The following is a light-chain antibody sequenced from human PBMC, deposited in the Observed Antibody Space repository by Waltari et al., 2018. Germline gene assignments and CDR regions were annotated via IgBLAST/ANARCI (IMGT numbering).Light chain of an antibody. CDR2: DVS. Sequence: QSALTQPAPVSGSPGQSLTISCTGTPSDIGSYTYVSWYQQHPGKAPKLLIYDVSHRPSGISDRFSGSKSGNMASLDISGLQAEDEADYYCSSYTGSSTLFGTGTEVTVL. V-gene: IGLV2-14*03. J-gene: IGLJ1*01. CDR3: SSYTGSSTL. CDR1: PSDIGSYTY.